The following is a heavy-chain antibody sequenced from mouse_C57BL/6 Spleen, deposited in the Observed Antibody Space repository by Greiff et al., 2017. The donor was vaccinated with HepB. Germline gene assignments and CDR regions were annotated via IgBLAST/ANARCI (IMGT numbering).Heavy chain of an antibody. CDR1: GFTFSSYA. J-gene: IGHJ1*03. CDR3: TRQTTVDWYFDV. D-gene: IGHD1-1*01. CDR2: ISSGGDYI. V-gene: IGHV5-9-1*02. Sequence: EVNVVESGEGLVKPGGSLKLSCAASGFTFSSYAMSWVRQTPEKRLEWVAYISSGGDYIYYADTVKGRFTISRDNARNTLYLQMSSLKSEDTAMYYCTRQTTVDWYFDVWGTGTTVTVSS.